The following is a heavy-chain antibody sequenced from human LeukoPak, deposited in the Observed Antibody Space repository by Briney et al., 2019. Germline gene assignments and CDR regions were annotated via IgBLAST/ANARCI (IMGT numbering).Heavy chain of an antibody. CDR1: GFTFSSYW. D-gene: IGHD3-10*01. CDR2: INSDGSTT. J-gene: IGHJ4*02. V-gene: IGHV3-74*01. CDR3: ARTYGSGFGWFDY. Sequence: GGSLRLSCAASGFTFSSYWMHWDRQAPGKGLVWVSRINSDGSTTSYADSVKGRFTISRDNAKNTLYLQMNSLRAEDSAVYYCARTYGSGFGWFDYWGQGTLVTASS.